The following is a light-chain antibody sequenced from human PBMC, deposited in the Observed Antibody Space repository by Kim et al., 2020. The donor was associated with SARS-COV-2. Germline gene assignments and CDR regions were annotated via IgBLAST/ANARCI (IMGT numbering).Light chain of an antibody. CDR1: SNNVGNEG. V-gene: IGLV10-54*01. CDR3: SAWDYSVNAWV. J-gene: IGLJ3*02. Sequence: QAGLTQPPSVSKGLRQTATLTCTGDSNNVGNEGAAWLQQHQGHPPKLLFYRNNNRPSGISERLSASRSGNTASLTITGLQPEDEADYCCSAWDYSVNAWVFGGGTQLTVL. CDR2: RNN.